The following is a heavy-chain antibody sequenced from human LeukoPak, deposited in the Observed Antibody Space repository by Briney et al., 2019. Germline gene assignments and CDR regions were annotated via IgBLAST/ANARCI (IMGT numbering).Heavy chain of an antibody. CDR1: GYTFTSYG. Sequence: ASVKVSCKASGYTFTSYGISWVRQAPGQGLEWMGWISAYNGNTNYAQKLQGRVTMTTDTSTSTAYMELRSLRSDDTAVYYCARDPRITIFGVVIEAFDIWGQGTMVTVSS. CDR2: ISAYNGNT. J-gene: IGHJ3*02. CDR3: ARDPRITIFGVVIEAFDI. D-gene: IGHD3-3*01. V-gene: IGHV1-18*01.